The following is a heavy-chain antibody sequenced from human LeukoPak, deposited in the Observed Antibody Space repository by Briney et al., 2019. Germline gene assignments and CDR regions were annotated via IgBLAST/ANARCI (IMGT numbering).Heavy chain of an antibody. CDR3: ARGWTTVTTPLDY. Sequence: PSETLSLTCTVSGGSISSYYWSWIRQPPGKGLDYIGYIYYSGSTNYNPSLKSRVTISVDTSKNQFSLKLSSVTAADTAVYYCARGWTTVTTPLDYWGQGTLVTVSS. D-gene: IGHD4-17*01. J-gene: IGHJ4*02. V-gene: IGHV4-59*12. CDR1: GGSISSYY. CDR2: IYYSGST.